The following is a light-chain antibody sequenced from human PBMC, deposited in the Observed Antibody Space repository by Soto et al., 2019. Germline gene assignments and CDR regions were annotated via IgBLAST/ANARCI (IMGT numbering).Light chain of an antibody. CDR2: KAS. Sequence: DIKMTQSPSTVSASVGDRVTITCRASQSISSWLAWYQQKPGKAPKLLIYKASSLESGVPSRFSGSGSGTEFTLTISSLQPDDFATYYCQQYNSYATWTFGQGTKVEIK. V-gene: IGKV1-5*03. CDR1: QSISSW. J-gene: IGKJ1*01. CDR3: QQYNSYATWT.